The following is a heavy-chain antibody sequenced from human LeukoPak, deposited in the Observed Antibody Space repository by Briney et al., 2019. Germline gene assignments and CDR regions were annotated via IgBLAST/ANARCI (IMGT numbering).Heavy chain of an antibody. V-gene: IGHV3-74*01. D-gene: IGHD3-22*01. J-gene: IGHJ4*02. CDR1: GFTFRTYW. CDR3: AAFYYDPPY. CDR2: ISGDGRST. Sequence: GGSLRLSCAAAGFTFRTYWMHWVRQAPGKGLIWVSRISGDGRSTSYADSVKGRFTISRDNAKNTLYLQMHSLRAEDTAVYYSAAFYYDPPYWGQGTLVTVSS.